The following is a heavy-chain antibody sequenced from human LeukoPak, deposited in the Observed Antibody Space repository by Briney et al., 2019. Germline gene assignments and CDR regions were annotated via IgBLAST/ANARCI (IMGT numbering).Heavy chain of an antibody. CDR3: ARGVSYEDS. CDR1: GFSFNDHS. D-gene: IGHD3-10*01. Sequence: SGGSLRLSCAASGFSFNDHSMNWVRQAPGKRLEWLSYISSASSAIYYADSVKGRFTISRDNAKNSLYLQMNSLRAEDTAIYYCARGVSYEDSWGQGTLVTVSS. CDR2: ISSASSAI. V-gene: IGHV3-48*01. J-gene: IGHJ4*02.